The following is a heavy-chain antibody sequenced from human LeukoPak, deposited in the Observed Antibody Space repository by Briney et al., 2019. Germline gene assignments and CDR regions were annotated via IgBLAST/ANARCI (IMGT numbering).Heavy chain of an antibody. CDR3: ARDSCSSTSCYPDY. J-gene: IGHJ4*02. Sequence: PGXXLRLSCAASGFTFSSYSMNWVGQAPGKGMEWVSYISSSFSTISYADSLNCLFTISRDNAKNSLYLQMNSLRAEDTAVYYCARDSCSSTSCYPDYWGQGTLVTVSS. CDR1: GFTFSSYS. D-gene: IGHD2-2*01. V-gene: IGHV3-48*01. CDR2: ISSSFSTI.